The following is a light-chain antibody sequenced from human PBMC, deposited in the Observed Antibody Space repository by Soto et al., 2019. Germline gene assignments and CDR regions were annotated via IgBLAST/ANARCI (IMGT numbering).Light chain of an antibody. CDR2: GAS. CDR1: QSTNNY. V-gene: IGKV3-15*01. J-gene: IGKJ4*01. Sequence: EIVMTQSPATLSVSPGERATLSCRASQSTNNYLAWYQQKPGQAPRLLIDGASTRATGIPARFSGSGSETVFTLTISSLQSEDFAVYYCQQYKTWPLTFGGGTKVEI. CDR3: QQYKTWPLT.